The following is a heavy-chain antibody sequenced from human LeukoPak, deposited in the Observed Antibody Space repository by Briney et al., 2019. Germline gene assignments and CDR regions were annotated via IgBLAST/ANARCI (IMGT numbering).Heavy chain of an antibody. Sequence: RAGRSLRLSCAASGFTFSNYAMTWVRQAPGKVMEWVSIISGDGGSTHYSDSVKGRLTISRDNSKNTLYLQMSSLRADDTAVYYCVKGVSAVFPDSRVLDYWGQGTQVTVSS. CDR1: GFTFSNYA. V-gene: IGHV3-23*01. CDR2: ISGDGGST. CDR3: VKGVSAVFPDSRVLDY. D-gene: IGHD2-21*02. J-gene: IGHJ4*02.